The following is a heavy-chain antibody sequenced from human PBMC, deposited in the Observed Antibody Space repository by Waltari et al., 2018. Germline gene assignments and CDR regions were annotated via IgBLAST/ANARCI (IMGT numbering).Heavy chain of an antibody. CDR1: GGTFSSYP. D-gene: IGHD2-2*01. J-gene: IGHJ3*02. CDR3: ARVGQTRAFDI. CDR2: HIPLFGTA. V-gene: IGHV1-69*12. Sequence: QVQLVQSGTQVKKHGSSVTISCEASGGTFSSYPISWVRQAPGQGLEWMGGHIPLFGTANYAQKFQGRVTITADESTSTVYLELSRLRSDDTAVYYCARVGQTRAFDIWGQGTMIAVSS.